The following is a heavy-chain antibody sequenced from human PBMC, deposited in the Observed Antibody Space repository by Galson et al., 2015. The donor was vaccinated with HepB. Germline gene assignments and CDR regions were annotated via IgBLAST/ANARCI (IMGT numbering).Heavy chain of an antibody. V-gene: IGHV3-30*04. CDR1: GFTFSSYA. CDR2: ISYDGSNK. CDR3: ARDRDSSSWYGSFYYYGMDV. J-gene: IGHJ6*02. Sequence: SLRLSCAASGFTFSSYAMHWVRQAPGKGLEWVAVISYDGSNKYYADSVKGRFTISRDNSKNTLYLQMNSLRAEDTAVYYCARDRDSSSWYGSFYYYGMDVWGQGTTVTVSS. D-gene: IGHD6-13*01.